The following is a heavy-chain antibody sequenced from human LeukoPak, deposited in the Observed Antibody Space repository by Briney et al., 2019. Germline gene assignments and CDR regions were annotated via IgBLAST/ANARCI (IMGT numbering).Heavy chain of an antibody. D-gene: IGHD3-10*01. V-gene: IGHV4-59*01. CDR2: IYDSGTT. CDR1: GGSISSYY. J-gene: IGHJ3*02. CDR3: ARPLMVRGVIRVDAFEI. Sequence: PSETLSLTCTVSGGSISSYYWSWIRQPPGKVLEWIGYIYDSGTTNYNPSLKSRVTISVDTSKNQFSLTLNSVTAADTAVYYCARPLMVRGVIRVDAFEIWGQGTMVTVSS.